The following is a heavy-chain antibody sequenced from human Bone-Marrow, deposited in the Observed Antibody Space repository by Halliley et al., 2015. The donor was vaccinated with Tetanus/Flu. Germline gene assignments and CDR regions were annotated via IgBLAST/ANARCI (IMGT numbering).Heavy chain of an antibody. V-gene: IGHV3-21*06. Sequence: SLRLSCTASRFDFSTHSMNWVRQAPGKGLEWVSSISGSGAYTFYADSVKGRFTISRDNAKNSLYLQMNSLRAEDTAIYYCARDPAVVVRWVAGTGPPFDSWGQGTLVTVSS. D-gene: IGHD6-19*01. CDR2: ISGSGAYT. CDR3: ARDPAVVVRWVAGTGPPFDS. CDR1: RFDFSTHS. J-gene: IGHJ4*02.